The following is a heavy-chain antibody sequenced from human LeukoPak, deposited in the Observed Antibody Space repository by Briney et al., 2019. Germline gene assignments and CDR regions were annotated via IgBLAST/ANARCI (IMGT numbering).Heavy chain of an antibody. CDR1: GFTFDDYG. D-gene: IGHD3-22*01. J-gene: IGHJ4*02. V-gene: IGHV3-20*04. Sequence: GGSLRLSCAASGFTFDDYGMSWVRQAPGKGLEWVSGINWNGGSTGYADSVKGRFTISRDNAKNSLYLQMNSLRAEDMALYYCAKEAIPSYDSSGYDPGVWDYWGQGTLVTVSS. CDR2: INWNGGST. CDR3: AKEAIPSYDSSGYDPGVWDY.